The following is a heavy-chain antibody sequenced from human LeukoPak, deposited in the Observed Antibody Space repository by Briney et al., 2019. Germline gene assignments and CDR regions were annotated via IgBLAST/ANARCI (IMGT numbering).Heavy chain of an antibody. Sequence: GGSLRLSCAAPGFTFSSYGMHWVRQAPGKGLEWVAFIRYDGSNKYYADSVKGRFTISRDNSKNTLYLQMNSLRAEDTAVYYCAKDGEDIVVVPAAIRIDYYYYMDVWGKGTTVTVSS. CDR1: GFTFSSYG. CDR3: AKDGEDIVVVPAAIRIDYYYYMDV. CDR2: IRYDGSNK. D-gene: IGHD2-2*01. J-gene: IGHJ6*03. V-gene: IGHV3-30*02.